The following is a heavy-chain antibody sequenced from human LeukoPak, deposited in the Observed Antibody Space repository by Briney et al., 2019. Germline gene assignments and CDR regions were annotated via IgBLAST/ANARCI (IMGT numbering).Heavy chain of an antibody. J-gene: IGHJ5*02. CDR3: ARASGYSSGWYEGWFDP. D-gene: IGHD6-19*01. CDR1: GFTFSSYG. CDR2: IWYDGSNK. V-gene: IGHV3-33*01. Sequence: GGSLRLSCAASGFTFSSYGMRWVRQAPGKGLEWVAVIWYDGSNKYYADSVKGRFTISRDNSKNTLYLQMNSLRAEDTAVYYCARASGYSSGWYEGWFDPWGQGTLVTVSS.